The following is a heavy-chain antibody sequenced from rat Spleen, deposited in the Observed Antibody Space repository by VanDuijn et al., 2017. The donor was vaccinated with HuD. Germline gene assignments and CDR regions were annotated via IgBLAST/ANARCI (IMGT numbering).Heavy chain of an antibody. V-gene: IGHV5-58*01. J-gene: IGHJ2*01. CDR2: ISSDGGNT. CDR1: GFTFSNYW. CDR3: AVAGYGY. Sequence: EVQLVESGGGLVQPGRSLKLSCVASGFTFSNYWMYWVRQAPGKGLEWVSSISSDGGNTYYPDSVKGRFTISRANSENTVYLQMNSLRSEDTATYYCAVAGYGYWGQGVMVTVSS. D-gene: IGHD4-3*01.